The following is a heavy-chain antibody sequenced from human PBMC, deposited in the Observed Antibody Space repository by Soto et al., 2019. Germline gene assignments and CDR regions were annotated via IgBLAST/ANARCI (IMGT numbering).Heavy chain of an antibody. CDR2: IYYSGST. CDR3: ARGGYYYDSSGYPQYFDY. CDR1: GGSISSYY. D-gene: IGHD3-22*01. V-gene: IGHV4-59*08. Sequence: SETLSLTCTVSGGSISSYYWSWIRQPPGKGLEWIGYIYYSGSTNYNPSLKSRVTISVDTSKNQFSLKLSSVTAADTAVDYCARGGYYYDSSGYPQYFDYWGQGTLVTVSS. J-gene: IGHJ4*02.